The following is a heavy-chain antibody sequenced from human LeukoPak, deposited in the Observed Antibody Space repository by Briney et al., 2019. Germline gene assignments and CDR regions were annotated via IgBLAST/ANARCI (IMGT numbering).Heavy chain of an antibody. CDR2: ISSSSSYI. J-gene: IGHJ4*02. D-gene: IGHD3-22*01. CDR3: ARRKRITMIVGSDY. CDR1: GFTFRSYS. Sequence: PGGSLRLSCAASGFTFRSYSMDWVRQAPGKGLEWVSSISSSSSYIYYADSVKGRFTISRDNAKNSLYQQMNSLRAEDTAVYYCARRKRITMIVGSDYWGQGTLVTVSS. V-gene: IGHV3-21*01.